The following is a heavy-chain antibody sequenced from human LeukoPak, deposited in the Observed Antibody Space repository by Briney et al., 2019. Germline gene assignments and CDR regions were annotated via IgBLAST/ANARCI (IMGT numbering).Heavy chain of an antibody. D-gene: IGHD5-12*01. Sequence: SETLSLTCTVSGGSIGSYYWSWIRQPAGKGLEWIGRIYTSWRTNYNPSLKSRVTMSVDTSKNQFSLKLSSVTAADTAVYYCARVAVPAAIPEYSGYDYYYFDYWGQGTLVTVSS. CDR1: GGSIGSYY. CDR2: IYTSWRT. J-gene: IGHJ4*02. CDR3: ARVAVPAAIPEYSGYDYYYFDY. V-gene: IGHV4-4*07.